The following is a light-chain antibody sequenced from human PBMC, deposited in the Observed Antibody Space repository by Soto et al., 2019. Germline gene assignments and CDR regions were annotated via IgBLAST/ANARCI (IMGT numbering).Light chain of an antibody. V-gene: IGLV1-51*01. J-gene: IGLJ2*01. CDR2: DSI. Sequence: QSVLTQSSSVSAAAGQKVSISCSGSYSNIGSNFVSWYQHFPGSAPKLVIYDSIQRPSGIPDRFSGSKSGSSATLGITGLQTGDEADYYCGTWDSSLSVVVFGGGTKLTVL. CDR1: YSNIGSNF. CDR3: GTWDSSLSVVV.